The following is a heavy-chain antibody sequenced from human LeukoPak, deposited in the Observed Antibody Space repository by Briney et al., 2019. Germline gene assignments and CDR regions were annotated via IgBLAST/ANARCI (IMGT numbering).Heavy chain of an antibody. CDR3: ARVRTTVTGLYYFDY. V-gene: IGHV3-48*01. J-gene: IGHJ4*02. CDR1: GFTFSSYS. CDR2: ISSSSSTI. D-gene: IGHD4-17*01. Sequence: PGGSLRLSCAASGFTFSSYSMNWVRQAPGKGLEWVSYISSSSSTIYYADSVKGRFTISRDNAKNSLYLQMNSLRAEDTAVYYCARVRTTVTGLYYFDYWGQGTLVTVSS.